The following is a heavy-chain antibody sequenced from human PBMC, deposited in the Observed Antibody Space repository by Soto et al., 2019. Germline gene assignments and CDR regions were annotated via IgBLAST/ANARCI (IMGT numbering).Heavy chain of an antibody. D-gene: IGHD1-26*01. Sequence: SVKVSCKASGGTFSSYAISWVRQAPGQGLEWMGGIIPIFGTANYAQKFQGRVTITADESTSTAYMELSSLRSEDTAVYYCARSIVGATNVFDIWAQRTMVTVSS. CDR1: GGTFSSYA. J-gene: IGHJ3*02. V-gene: IGHV1-69*13. CDR3: ARSIVGATNVFDI. CDR2: IIPIFGTA.